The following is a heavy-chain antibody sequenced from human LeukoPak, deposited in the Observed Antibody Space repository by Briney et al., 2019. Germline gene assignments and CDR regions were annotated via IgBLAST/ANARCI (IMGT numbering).Heavy chain of an antibody. D-gene: IGHD3-16*01. CDR2: VNPKSGST. J-gene: IGHJ4*02. CDR1: GYSFTDYD. Sequence: ASVKVTCKASGYSFTDYDIIWVRQAAGPGLEWVGWVNPKSGSTAYAPKFQGRVTITSSTSISTVYMELGSLRPEGSAVYYCARGVSIRRYAWAFWGQGSLVTVSS. CDR3: ARGVSIRRYAWAF. V-gene: IGHV1-8*01.